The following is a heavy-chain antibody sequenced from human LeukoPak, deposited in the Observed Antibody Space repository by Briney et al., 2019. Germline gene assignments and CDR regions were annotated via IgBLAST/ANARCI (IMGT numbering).Heavy chain of an antibody. CDR3: ARDQVVGATAGTFDY. J-gene: IGHJ4*02. V-gene: IGHV1-18*01. Sequence: GASVKVSCKASGYTFTSFGISWVRQAPGQGLEWVGWISAYNGYTNSVQNLQGRVTMTTDTSTSTAYMELGSLTSDDTAVYYCARDQVVGATAGTFDYWGQGTLVTVSS. CDR2: ISAYNGYT. CDR1: GYTFTSFG. D-gene: IGHD1-26*01.